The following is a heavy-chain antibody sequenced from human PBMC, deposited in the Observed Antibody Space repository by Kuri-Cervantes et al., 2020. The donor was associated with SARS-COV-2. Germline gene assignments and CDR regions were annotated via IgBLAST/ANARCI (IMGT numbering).Heavy chain of an antibody. CDR2: IYYSGST. J-gene: IGHJ4*02. D-gene: IGHD2-2*02. V-gene: IGHV4-39*01. Sequence: SETLSLTCTVSGGSISSSSYYWGWIRQPPGKGLEWIGSIYYSGSTYYSPSLKSRVTISVDTSKNQFSLKLSSVTAADTAVYYCASSIYCSSTSCYTYGHFDYWGQGTLVTVSS. CDR3: ASSIYCSSTSCYTYGHFDY. CDR1: GGSISSSSYY.